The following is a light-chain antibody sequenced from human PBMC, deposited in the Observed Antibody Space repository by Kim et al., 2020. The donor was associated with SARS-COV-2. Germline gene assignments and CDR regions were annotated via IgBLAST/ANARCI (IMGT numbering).Light chain of an antibody. Sequence: ASVKFTCTRSSEHDSYTIAWHQQQPERGPRFLMKVKKDGSHTKADGIPDRFSASSSGAERYLTISRLQSEDEADYFCQTWDTDTRVFGGGTQLTVL. V-gene: IGLV4-69*01. CDR1: SEHDSYT. J-gene: IGLJ3*02. CDR2: VKKDGSH. CDR3: QTWDTDTRV.